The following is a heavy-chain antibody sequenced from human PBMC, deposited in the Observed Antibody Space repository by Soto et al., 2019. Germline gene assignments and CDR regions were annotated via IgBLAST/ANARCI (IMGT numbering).Heavy chain of an antibody. V-gene: IGHV1-18*01. CDR2: ISAYNGNT. CDR1: GYTFTSYG. Sequence: QVQLVQSGAEVKKPGASVKVSCKASGYTFTSYGISWVRQAPGQGLEWMGWISAYNGNTNYAQKLQGRVTMTTDTSTSPSYMELRSLRSDDTAVYYCARYHGDYYYYYGMDVWGQGTTVTVSS. J-gene: IGHJ6*02. D-gene: IGHD4-17*01. CDR3: ARYHGDYYYYYGMDV.